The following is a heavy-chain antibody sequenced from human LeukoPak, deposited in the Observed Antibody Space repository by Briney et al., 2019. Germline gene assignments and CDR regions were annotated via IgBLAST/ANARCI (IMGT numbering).Heavy chain of an antibody. D-gene: IGHD3-10*01. Sequence: GGSLRLSCAASGFTVSSNDMNWVRQAPGKGLEWVSAISGSGNNIHYADSVKGRFTISRANGKNSRYLQMNSLRAEDTAVYYCGRITWGSGSTPRPYGMDVWGQGTTVTVSS. CDR3: GRITWGSGSTPRPYGMDV. V-gene: IGHV3-21*01. CDR2: ISGSGNNI. CDR1: GFTVSSND. J-gene: IGHJ6*02.